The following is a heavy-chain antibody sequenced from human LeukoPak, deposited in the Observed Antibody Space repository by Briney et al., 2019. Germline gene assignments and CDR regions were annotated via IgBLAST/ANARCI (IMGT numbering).Heavy chain of an antibody. J-gene: IGHJ4*02. D-gene: IGHD1-7*01. Sequence: SQTLSLTCAISGDSVSNNYAAWNWIRQSPSRGLEWLGRTYYRSKWYNDYAVSVRGRITINPDTSKDQFSLQLNSVTPEDTAVYYCARVDRAISISGTVGDWGQGTLVTVSS. V-gene: IGHV6-1*01. CDR1: GDSVSNNYAA. CDR3: ARVDRAISISGTVGD. CDR2: TYYRSKWYN.